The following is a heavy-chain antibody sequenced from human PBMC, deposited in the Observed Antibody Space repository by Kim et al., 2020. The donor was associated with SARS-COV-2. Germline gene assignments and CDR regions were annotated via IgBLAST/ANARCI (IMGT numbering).Heavy chain of an antibody. CDR2: INHSGST. V-gene: IGHV4-34*01. CDR1: GGSFSGYY. Sequence: SETLSLTCAVYGGSFSGYYWSWIRQPPGKGLEWIGEINHSGSTNYNPSLKSRVTISVDTSKNQFSLKLSSVTAADTALYYCARGVQGFSYYYGMDVWGQ. J-gene: IGHJ6*02. CDR3: ARGVQGFSYYYGMDV. D-gene: IGHD2-15*01.